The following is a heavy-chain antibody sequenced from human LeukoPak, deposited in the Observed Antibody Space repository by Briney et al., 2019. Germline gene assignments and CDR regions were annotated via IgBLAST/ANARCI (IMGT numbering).Heavy chain of an antibody. J-gene: IGHJ6*03. V-gene: IGHV3-23*01. CDR3: AKDRCSNGIGCYYYYMDV. Sequence: GGSLRLSCAASGFTFSSYAMSWVRQAPGKGLEWVSAISGSGGSTYYADSVKGRFSISRDSSKNILYLQMNSLRAEDTAVYYCAKDRCSNGIGCYYYYMDVWGKGTTVTISS. CDR1: GFTFSSYA. CDR2: ISGSGGST. D-gene: IGHD2-8*01.